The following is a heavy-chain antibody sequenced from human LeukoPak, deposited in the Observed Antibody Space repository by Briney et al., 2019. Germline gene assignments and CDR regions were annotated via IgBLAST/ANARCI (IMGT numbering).Heavy chain of an antibody. J-gene: IGHJ4*02. Sequence: GGSLRLSCAASGFIFDDYAMPWVRQVPGKGLEWVSGIAWNSDIIGYADSVKGRFTISRDNYKDSLYLQMTSLRAEDTALYYCAKAINYDILTGYYPDYWGQGTLVTVSS. D-gene: IGHD3-9*01. V-gene: IGHV3-9*01. CDR2: IAWNSDII. CDR1: GFIFDDYA. CDR3: AKAINYDILTGYYPDY.